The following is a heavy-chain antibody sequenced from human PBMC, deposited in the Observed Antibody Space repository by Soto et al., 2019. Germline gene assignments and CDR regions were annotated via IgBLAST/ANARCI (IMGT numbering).Heavy chain of an antibody. CDR1: GFSLSTGGLG. D-gene: IGHD1-1*01. Sequence: QITLKESGPTLVKPTQTLTLTCTFSGFSLSTGGLGVGWIRQSPGKALEWLAVIYWDDDKRYSPSLKSRLTDTKDTSKNQEFLTLNNLDPADAATYYCVYNGYTSSGRGAFDIWGQGTIVTVSS. CDR3: VYNGYTSSGRGAFDI. V-gene: IGHV2-5*02. J-gene: IGHJ3*02. CDR2: IYWDDDK.